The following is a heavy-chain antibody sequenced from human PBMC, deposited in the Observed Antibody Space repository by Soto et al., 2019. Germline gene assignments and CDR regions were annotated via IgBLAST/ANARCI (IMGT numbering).Heavy chain of an antibody. Sequence: SGPTLVNPTQTLTLTCTFSGFSLSTSGMRVSWIRQPPGKALEWLARIDWDDDKLYSTSLKTRLTISKDTCKNQVVLTMTNMGPVDTATYYCARSIVAAANRWFDLWGQGTLVTVSS. J-gene: IGHJ5*02. CDR3: ARSIVAAANRWFDL. D-gene: IGHD2-2*01. CDR2: IDWDDDK. CDR1: GFSLSTSGMR. V-gene: IGHV2-70*04.